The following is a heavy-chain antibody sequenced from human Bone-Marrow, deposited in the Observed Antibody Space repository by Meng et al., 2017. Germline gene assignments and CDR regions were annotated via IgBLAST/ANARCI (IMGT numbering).Heavy chain of an antibody. Sequence: ESLKISCTVSGYSISSGYYWGWIRQPPGKGLEWIGSIYHSGSTYYNPSLKSRVTISVDTSKNQFSLKLSSVTAADTAVYYCARVVPYYYDSSGYCFDYWGQGTLVTVSS. CDR2: IYHSGST. D-gene: IGHD3-22*01. CDR3: ARVVPYYYDSSGYCFDY. V-gene: IGHV4-38-2*02. CDR1: GYSISSGYY. J-gene: IGHJ4*02.